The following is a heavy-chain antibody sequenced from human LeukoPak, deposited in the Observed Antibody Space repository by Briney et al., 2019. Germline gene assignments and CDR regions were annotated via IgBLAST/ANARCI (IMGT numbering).Heavy chain of an antibody. J-gene: IGHJ4*02. D-gene: IGHD6-19*01. V-gene: IGHV3-23*01. CDR1: GFTFSSYA. Sequence: GGSLRLSCAASGFTFSSYAMSWVRQAPGKGLEWVSAISGSGGSTYYADSVKGRFTISRDNSKNTLYLQMNSLRAEDTAVYYCAKTLSSGWYGYSYYFDYWGQGTLVTVSS. CDR3: AKTLSSGWYGYSYYFDY. CDR2: ISGSGGST.